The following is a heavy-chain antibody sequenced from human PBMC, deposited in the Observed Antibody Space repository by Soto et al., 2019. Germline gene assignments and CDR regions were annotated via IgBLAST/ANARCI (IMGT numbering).Heavy chain of an antibody. V-gene: IGHV4-31*03. Sequence: QVQLQESGPGLVKPSQTLSLTCTVSAGSISSGTYYWNWIRQHPGKGLEWIGYMFYSGTTYYNPSRQSRLTISGDTSNDQFSLQLSSVTVADTAVYYCARGNDFRTGWFDPWGQGIMVTVSS. CDR2: MFYSGTT. CDR1: AGSISSGTYY. CDR3: ARGNDFRTGWFDP. J-gene: IGHJ5*02. D-gene: IGHD4-4*01.